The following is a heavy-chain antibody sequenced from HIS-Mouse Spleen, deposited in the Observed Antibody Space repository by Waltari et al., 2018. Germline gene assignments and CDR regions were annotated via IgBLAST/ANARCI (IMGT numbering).Heavy chain of an antibody. Sequence: QLQLQESGPGLVKPSETLSLTCTVSGDSISSSSYYWGWIRQPPGKGLEWIGSIYYSGSTYSNPSLKSRVTISVDTSKNQFSLKLSSVTAADTAVYYCAREIPYSSSWYDWYFDLWGRCTLVTVSS. D-gene: IGHD6-13*01. V-gene: IGHV4-39*07. CDR1: GDSISSSSYY. CDR2: IYYSGST. J-gene: IGHJ2*01. CDR3: AREIPYSSSWYDWYFDL.